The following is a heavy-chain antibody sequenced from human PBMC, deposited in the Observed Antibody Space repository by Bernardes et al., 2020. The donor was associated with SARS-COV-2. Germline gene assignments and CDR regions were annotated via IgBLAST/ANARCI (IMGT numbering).Heavy chain of an antibody. CDR2: IDTDGRTR. V-gene: IGHV3-74*01. CDR1: GFTFRTCW. J-gene: IGHJ4*02. CDR3: VRSDFFDGSGYYFGH. D-gene: IGHD3-22*01. Sequence: LCASSGFTFRTCWVHWVRRGTGKGLVWVSRIDTDGRTRTYADSVKGRFTISRDNAKNTLFLQMNSLRAEDTAIYYCVRSDFFDGSGYYFGHWGQGILVTVFS.